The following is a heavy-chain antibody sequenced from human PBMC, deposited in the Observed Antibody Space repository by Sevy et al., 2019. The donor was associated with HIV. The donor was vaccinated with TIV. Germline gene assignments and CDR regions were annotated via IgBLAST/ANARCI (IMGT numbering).Heavy chain of an antibody. D-gene: IGHD4-17*01. CDR2: IYYSGRT. CDR3: ARQIYGDYGDGFDY. V-gene: IGHV4-39*01. CDR1: GGSISSSSYF. Sequence: SETLSLTCTVSGGSISSSSYFWGWIRQPPGKGLELIGSIYYSGRTYYNPSLKGRVTISVDTSKNPFSLKLSPVTAADTAVYYCARQIYGDYGDGFDYWGQGTLVTVSS. J-gene: IGHJ4*02.